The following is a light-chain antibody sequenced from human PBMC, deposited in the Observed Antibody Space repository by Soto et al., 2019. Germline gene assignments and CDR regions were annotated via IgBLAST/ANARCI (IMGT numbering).Light chain of an antibody. J-gene: IGKJ3*01. CDR1: QSVLYSSNNKNY. CDR3: QQYYSTPPT. CDR2: WAS. Sequence: DIVMTQSPDSLAVSLGERATINCKSSQSVLYSSNNKNYLAWYQQKPGQPPKLLIYWASTRESGVPDRFSGSGSVTDFTLTFSSVQAEDVAVYYCQQYYSTPPTFGPGTKVDIK. V-gene: IGKV4-1*01.